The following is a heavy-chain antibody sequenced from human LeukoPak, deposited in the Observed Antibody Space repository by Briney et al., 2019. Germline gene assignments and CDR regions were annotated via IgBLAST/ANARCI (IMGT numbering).Heavy chain of an antibody. CDR2: IWEDGSKI. CDR1: GFTFSIYG. CDR3: ARAGYNSGWYEY. D-gene: IGHD6-19*01. V-gene: IGHV3-33*01. J-gene: IGHJ4*02. Sequence: GGSLRLSCAASGFTFSIYGMHWVRQAPAKGLKWVAVIWEDGSKIYYADSVKDRFTISRDNSKNTLYLQMNSLRVEDTAVYYCARAGYNSGWYEYWGQGTLVTVSS.